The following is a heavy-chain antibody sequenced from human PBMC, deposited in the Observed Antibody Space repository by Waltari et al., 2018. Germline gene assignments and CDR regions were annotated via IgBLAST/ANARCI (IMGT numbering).Heavy chain of an antibody. V-gene: IGHV3-66*01. CDR1: GFTVSSNY. CDR3: ARGRSNYED. Sequence: EVQLVESGGGLVQPGGSLRLSCAASGFTVSSNYMSLVRQAPGKGLGWVSVSYSGGSTYYADSVKGRFTISRDNSENTLYLQMNSLRAEDTAVYYCARGRSNYEDWGQGTLVTVSS. CDR2: SYSGGST. D-gene: IGHD4-4*01. J-gene: IGHJ4*02.